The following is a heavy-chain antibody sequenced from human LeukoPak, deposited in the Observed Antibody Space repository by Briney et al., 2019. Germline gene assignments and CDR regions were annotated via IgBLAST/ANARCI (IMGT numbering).Heavy chain of an antibody. Sequence: ASVKVSCKASGYTFTSYGISWVRQAPGQGLEWMGWISAYNGNTNYAQKLQGRVTMTTDTSTSTAYMELRSLRSDDTAVYYCARVGAAAGGMGFSYYCYMDVWGKGTTVTISS. D-gene: IGHD6-13*01. V-gene: IGHV1-18*01. CDR1: GYTFTSYG. J-gene: IGHJ6*03. CDR3: ARVGAAAGGMGFSYYCYMDV. CDR2: ISAYNGNT.